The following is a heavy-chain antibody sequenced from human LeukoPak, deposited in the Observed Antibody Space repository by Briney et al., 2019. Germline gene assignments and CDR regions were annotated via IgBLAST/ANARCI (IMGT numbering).Heavy chain of an antibody. CDR1: GYTFTSYA. J-gene: IGHJ4*02. CDR3: ARDSGEWEQPLDY. D-gene: IGHD1-26*01. Sequence: ASVKVSCKASGYTFTSYAMHWVRQAPGQRLEWMGWINAGNGNTKYSQEFQGRVTITRDTSASTAYMELSSLRSEDMAVYYCARDSGEWEQPLDYWGQGTLVTVSS. V-gene: IGHV1-3*03. CDR2: INAGNGNT.